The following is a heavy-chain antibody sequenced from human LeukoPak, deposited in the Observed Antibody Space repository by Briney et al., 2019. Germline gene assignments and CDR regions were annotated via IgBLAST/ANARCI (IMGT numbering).Heavy chain of an antibody. CDR3: ARAEGDYDYVWGSHRYWFDP. Sequence: ASVKVSCKASGGTFSSYAISWVRQAPGQGLEWMGGIIPIFGTANYAQKFQGRVTITADESTSTAYMELSSLRSEDTAVYYCARAEGDYDYVWGSHRYWFDPWGQGTLVTVSS. D-gene: IGHD3-16*02. J-gene: IGHJ5*02. CDR2: IIPIFGTA. CDR1: GGTFSSYA. V-gene: IGHV1-69*13.